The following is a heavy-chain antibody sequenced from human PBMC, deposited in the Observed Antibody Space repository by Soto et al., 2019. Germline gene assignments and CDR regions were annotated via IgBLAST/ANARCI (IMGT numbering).Heavy chain of an antibody. CDR1: GYTFTNYG. Sequence: GASVKVSCKASGYTFTNYGISWVRQAPGQGLEWMRWICAYNGNTEYAQKLQGRVTMTTDTSTSTAYMELRSLRADDTAVYYCARGVGSGSYYNQYNWFDPWGQGTLVTVS. CDR3: ARGVGSGSYYNQYNWFDP. D-gene: IGHD3-10*01. V-gene: IGHV1-18*01. J-gene: IGHJ5*02. CDR2: ICAYNGNT.